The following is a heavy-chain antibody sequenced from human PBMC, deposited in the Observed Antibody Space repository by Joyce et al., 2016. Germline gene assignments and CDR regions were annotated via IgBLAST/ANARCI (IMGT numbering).Heavy chain of an antibody. Sequence: EVQLVESGGGLVQPGGALRLSCAASGFSFSGYWIHWVRQAPGKGLVWVPRMNTDGSRTRCADAGKGGFTISRDNAKNTLYLQMNSQGAEDTAVYYCVRGIAARPGGPNWFDPWGQGTLVTVSS. J-gene: IGHJ5*02. CDR3: VRGIAARPGGPNWFDP. V-gene: IGHV3-74*01. D-gene: IGHD6-6*01. CDR1: GFSFSGYW. CDR2: MNTDGSRT.